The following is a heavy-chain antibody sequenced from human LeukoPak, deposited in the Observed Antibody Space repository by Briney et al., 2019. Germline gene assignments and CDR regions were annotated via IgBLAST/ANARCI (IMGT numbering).Heavy chain of an antibody. CDR1: GGSISSYY. Sequence: SETLSLTCTVSGGSISSYYWSWIRQPPGKGLEWIGYISDSGRTKLNSSLKSRVIISVDTSNNQFSLNLSSVTAADTAVYYCARDIYSSSWTAPYYWGQGTLVTVSS. J-gene: IGHJ4*02. V-gene: IGHV4-59*01. CDR3: ARDIYSSSWTAPYY. D-gene: IGHD6-13*01. CDR2: ISDSGRT.